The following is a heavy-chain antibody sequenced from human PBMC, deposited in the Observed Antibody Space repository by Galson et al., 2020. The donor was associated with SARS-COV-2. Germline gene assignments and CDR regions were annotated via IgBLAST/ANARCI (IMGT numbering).Heavy chain of an antibody. Sequence: GGYLRLSCAASGFTFRNAWMNWVRQAPGKGLEWVGRIRSETDGGTTDYAAPVKGRFTISRDDSRDTLSLQMNSLTSDDTAVYFCTTDSQSFSDSSGSDDAYDVWGQGTTVTVSS. J-gene: IGHJ3*01. CDR3: TTDSQSFSDSSGSDDAYDV. V-gene: IGHV3-15*01. D-gene: IGHD3-22*01. CDR1: GFTFRNAW. CDR2: IRSETDGGTT.